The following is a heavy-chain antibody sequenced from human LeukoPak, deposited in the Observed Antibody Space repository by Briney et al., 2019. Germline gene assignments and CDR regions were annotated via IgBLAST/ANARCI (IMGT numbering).Heavy chain of an antibody. V-gene: IGHV3-23*01. J-gene: IGHJ4*02. Sequence: GGSLRLSCAASGFTVSSNYMSWVRQAPGKGLEWVSAISGSGGSTYYADSVKGRFTISRDNSKNTLYLQMNSLRAEDTAVYYCAKEFLSLPGFSDYWGQGTLVTVSS. D-gene: IGHD3-16*02. CDR3: AKEFLSLPGFSDY. CDR2: ISGSGGST. CDR1: GFTVSSNY.